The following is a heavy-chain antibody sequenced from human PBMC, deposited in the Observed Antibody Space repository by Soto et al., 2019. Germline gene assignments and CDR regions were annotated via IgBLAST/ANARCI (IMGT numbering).Heavy chain of an antibody. Sequence: SETLSLTCTVSGGSISSGGYYWSWIRQHPGKGLEWIGYIYYSGSTYYNPSLKSRVTISVDTSKNQFSLKLSSVTAADTAVYYCAKDRHPDGIWTFDYWGQGTPVTVSS. J-gene: IGHJ4*02. CDR3: AKDRHPDGIWTFDY. CDR2: IYYSGST. D-gene: IGHD3-9*01. V-gene: IGHV4-31*03. CDR1: GGSISSGGYY.